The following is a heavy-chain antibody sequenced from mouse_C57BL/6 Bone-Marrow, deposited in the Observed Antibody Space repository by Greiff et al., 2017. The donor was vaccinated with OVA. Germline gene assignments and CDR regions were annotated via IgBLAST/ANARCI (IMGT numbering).Heavy chain of an antibody. V-gene: IGHV14-4*01. J-gene: IGHJ3*01. CDR3: TTCGPWFAY. CDR2: IDPENGDT. Sequence: DVKLVESGAELVRPGASVKLSCTASGFNIKDDYMHWVKQRPEQGLEWIGWIDPENGDTEYASKFQGKATITADTSSNTAYLQLSSLTSEDTAVYYCTTCGPWFAYWGQGTLVTVSA. CDR1: GFNIKDDY.